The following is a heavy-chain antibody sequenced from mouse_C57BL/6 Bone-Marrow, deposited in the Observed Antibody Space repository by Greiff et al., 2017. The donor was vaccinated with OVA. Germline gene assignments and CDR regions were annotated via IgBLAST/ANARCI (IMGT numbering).Heavy chain of an antibody. Sequence: QVQLQQPGAELVKPGASVKLSCKASGYTFTSYWMHWVKQRPGQGLEWIGMIHPNSGSTNYNEKFKSKATLTVDKSSSTAYMQLSSLTSEDSAVYYCVYDYGSSWYFDVWGTGTTVTVSS. D-gene: IGHD1-1*01. CDR2: IHPNSGST. V-gene: IGHV1-64*01. CDR1: GYTFTSYW. CDR3: VYDYGSSWYFDV. J-gene: IGHJ1*03.